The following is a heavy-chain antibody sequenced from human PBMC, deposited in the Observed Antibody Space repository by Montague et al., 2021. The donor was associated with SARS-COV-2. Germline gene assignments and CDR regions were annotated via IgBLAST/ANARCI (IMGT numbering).Heavy chain of an antibody. J-gene: IGHJ5*02. CDR2: IYHSGST. Sequence: SETLSLTCAVSGGSISSSNWWSWVRQPPGKGLEWIGEIYHSGSTXYNPSLKSRVTISVDKSKNQFSLKLSSVTAADTAVYYCARRYCSSTSCPNWLDPWGQGTLVTVSS. D-gene: IGHD2-2*01. CDR3: ARRYCSSTSCPNWLDP. V-gene: IGHV4-4*02. CDR1: GGSISSSNW.